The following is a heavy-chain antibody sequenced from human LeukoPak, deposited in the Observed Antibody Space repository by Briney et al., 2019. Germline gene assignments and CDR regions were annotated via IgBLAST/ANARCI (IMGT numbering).Heavy chain of an antibody. CDR3: ARGVITGTTSYYYYGMDV. CDR2: IYYSGST. Sequence: SETLSLTCTVSGGSISSGGYYWSWIRQHPGKGLEWIGYIYYSGSTYCNPSLKSRVTISVDTSKNQFSLKLSSVTAADTAVYYCARGVITGTTSYYYYGMDVWGQGTTVTVSS. D-gene: IGHD1-7*01. V-gene: IGHV4-31*03. CDR1: GGSISSGGYY. J-gene: IGHJ6*02.